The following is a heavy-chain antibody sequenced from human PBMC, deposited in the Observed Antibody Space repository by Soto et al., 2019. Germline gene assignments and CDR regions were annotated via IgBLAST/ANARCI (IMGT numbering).Heavy chain of an antibody. V-gene: IGHV4-4*07. J-gene: IGHJ5*02. CDR3: VRDGTKTLRDWFDP. CDR2: IYATGTT. D-gene: IGHD1-1*01. Sequence: SESLSLTCTVSVASISGFYWSWIRQSAGKGLEWIGRIYATGTTDYNPSLKSRVMMSVEKSKKQFSLKLRSVTGADKAVYYCVRDGTKTLRDWFDPWGQGISVTVSS. CDR1: VASISGFY.